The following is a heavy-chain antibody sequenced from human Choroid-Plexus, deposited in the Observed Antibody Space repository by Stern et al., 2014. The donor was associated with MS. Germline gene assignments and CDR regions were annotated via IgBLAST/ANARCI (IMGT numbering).Heavy chain of an antibody. V-gene: IGHV1-2*06. Sequence: VQLVESGAEVKKPGASVKVSCKASGYSFTGYYIHWVRRAPGQGLEWMGRIDPHSGGANYAQRFQGGVTLTRDTSISTTYMELSSLRSDDTAIYYCARQYCSGGKCHSSAYNYNGMDVWGQGTTVTVSS. CDR2: IDPHSGGA. D-gene: IGHD2-15*01. J-gene: IGHJ6*02. CDR1: GYSFTGYY. CDR3: ARQYCSGGKCHSSAYNYNGMDV.